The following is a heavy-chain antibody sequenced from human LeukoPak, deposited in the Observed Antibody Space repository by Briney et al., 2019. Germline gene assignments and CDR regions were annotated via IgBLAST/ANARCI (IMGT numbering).Heavy chain of an antibody. D-gene: IGHD4-17*01. CDR2: INPKSGAA. V-gene: IGHV1-2*02. J-gene: IGHJ3*02. Sequence: GASVKVSCKASGYIFSDYYMHWVRQAPGQGLEWLGWINPKSGAADYAQQFRGRVTMTRDTSISTAYMELSRLRSDDTAVYYCARDLTVTAPGAFDIWGQGTMVTVSS. CDR1: GYIFSDYY. CDR3: ARDLTVTAPGAFDI.